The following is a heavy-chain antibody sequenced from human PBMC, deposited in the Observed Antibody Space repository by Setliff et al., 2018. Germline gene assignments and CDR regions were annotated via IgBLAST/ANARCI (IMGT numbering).Heavy chain of an antibody. V-gene: IGHV4-59*01. CDR1: GDSFSDYY. CDR3: ARDRSAYSYGLDV. CDR2: IYHNENT. Sequence: PSETLSLTCAVYGDSFSDYYWSWIRQPPGKGLQWIGYIYHNENTNYNPSLKSRVTMSIDTSKNQLSLKLSSVTAADTAVYYCARDRSAYSYGLDVWGQGTTVTVSS. D-gene: IGHD2-15*01. J-gene: IGHJ6*02.